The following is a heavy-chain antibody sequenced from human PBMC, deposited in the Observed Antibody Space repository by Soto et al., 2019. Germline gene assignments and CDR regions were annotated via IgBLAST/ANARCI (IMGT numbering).Heavy chain of an antibody. CDR3: ARVPTPNDGAAEKNTWFDP. V-gene: IGHV1-18*01. CDR1: GYTFTKYG. Sequence: ASVKVSCKTSGYTFTKYGINWVRQAPGQGLEWMGWISTYNGNTKYAPKLQGRVTVTTDTSTSTAYMELRSLRSDDTAVYYCARVPTPNDGAAEKNTWFDPWGKGSLVTLSS. CDR2: ISTYNGNT. J-gene: IGHJ5*02.